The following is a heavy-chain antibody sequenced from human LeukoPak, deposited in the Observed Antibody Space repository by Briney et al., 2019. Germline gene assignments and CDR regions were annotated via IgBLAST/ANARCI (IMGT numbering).Heavy chain of an antibody. Sequence: PGGSLRLSCAASGFTFSSYEMNWVRQAPGKGLEWVSYISSSGSTIYYADSVKGRFTISRDNAKNSLYLQMNSLRAEDTAVYYCARGRIAAAGKYYFDYWGQGTLVTVSS. J-gene: IGHJ4*02. CDR1: GFTFSSYE. CDR2: ISSSGSTI. V-gene: IGHV3-48*03. D-gene: IGHD6-13*01. CDR3: ARGRIAAAGKYYFDY.